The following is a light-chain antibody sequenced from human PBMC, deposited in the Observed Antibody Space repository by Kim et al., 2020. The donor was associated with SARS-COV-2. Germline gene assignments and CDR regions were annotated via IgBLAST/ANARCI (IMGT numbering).Light chain of an antibody. Sequence: ASVGDRVTITCLASQGISSYLAWYQQTPAKAPQLLIYAASTMQSGVPSRFSGSGSGTDFTLTISSLQPEDFASYYCQQLNSYPPYTFGQGTKLEI. V-gene: IGKV1-9*01. CDR3: QQLNSYPPYT. J-gene: IGKJ2*01. CDR1: QGISSY. CDR2: AAS.